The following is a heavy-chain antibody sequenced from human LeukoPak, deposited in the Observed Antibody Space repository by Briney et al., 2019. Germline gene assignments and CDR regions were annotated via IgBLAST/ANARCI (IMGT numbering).Heavy chain of an antibody. CDR3: ARDGPPDGSGYDWDY. CDR2: ISAYNGNT. Sequence: ASVKVSCKASGYTFTSYGISWVRQAPGQGLEWMGWISAYNGNTNYAQKLQGRVTMTTDTSTSTAYMELRSLRSDDTAVYYCARDGPPDGSGYDWDYWGQGTLATVSS. D-gene: IGHD5-12*01. J-gene: IGHJ4*02. CDR1: GYTFTSYG. V-gene: IGHV1-18*01.